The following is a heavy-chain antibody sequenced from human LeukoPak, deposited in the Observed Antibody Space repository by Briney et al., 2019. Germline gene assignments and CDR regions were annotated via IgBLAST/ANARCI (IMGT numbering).Heavy chain of an antibody. V-gene: IGHV6-1*01. CDR1: TVSSNSAA. CDR3: ARDRVELNWFDP. J-gene: IGHJ5*02. D-gene: IGHD3-3*01. Sequence: TVSSNSAAWNWIRQSPSRGLEWLGRTYYRSKWYNDYAVSLKSRITINPDTSKNQFSLQLNSVTPEDTAVYYCARDRVELNWFDPWGQGTLVTVSS. CDR2: TYYRSKWYN.